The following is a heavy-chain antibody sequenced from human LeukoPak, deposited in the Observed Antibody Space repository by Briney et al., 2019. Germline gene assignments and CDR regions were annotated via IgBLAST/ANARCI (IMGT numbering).Heavy chain of an antibody. CDR3: AEDLKAPVTGNGY. D-gene: IGHD3-10*01. CDR2: IVVGSGNT. Sequence: SVKVSCKASGFTFTSSAVQWVRQARGQRLEWIGWIVVGSGNTNYAQKFQERVTITRDMSTSTAYMELSSLRSEDTAVYYCAEDLKAPVTGNGYWGQGTLVTVSS. CDR1: GFTFTSSA. J-gene: IGHJ4*02. V-gene: IGHV1-58*01.